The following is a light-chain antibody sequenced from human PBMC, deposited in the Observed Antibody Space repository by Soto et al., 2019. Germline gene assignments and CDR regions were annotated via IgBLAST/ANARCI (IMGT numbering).Light chain of an antibody. V-gene: IGLV2-23*01. CDR3: CSYAGSSTPWV. CDR1: SSDVGSYNL. CDR2: EGS. J-gene: IGLJ3*02. Sequence: QSALTQPASVSGSPGQSITISCTGTSSDVGSYNLVSWYQQHPGKAPKLMIYEGSKRPSGVSNRFSGSKSGNTASLTSSGLQAEDKADYYCCSYAGSSTPWVFGGGTKLTVL.